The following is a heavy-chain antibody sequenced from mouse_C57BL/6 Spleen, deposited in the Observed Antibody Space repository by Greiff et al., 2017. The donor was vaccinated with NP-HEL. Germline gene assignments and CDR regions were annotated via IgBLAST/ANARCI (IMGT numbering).Heavy chain of an antibody. CDR2: ISDGGSYT. D-gene: IGHD2-3*01. V-gene: IGHV5-4*01. Sequence: EVQLVESGGGLVKPGGSLKLSCAASGFTFSSYAMSWVRQTPEKRLEWVATISDGGSYTYYPDNVKGRFTISRDNAKNNLYLQMSHLKSEDTAMYYCARDHDGYYVSYWYFDVWGTGTTVTVSS. CDR3: ARDHDGYYVSYWYFDV. J-gene: IGHJ1*03. CDR1: GFTFSSYA.